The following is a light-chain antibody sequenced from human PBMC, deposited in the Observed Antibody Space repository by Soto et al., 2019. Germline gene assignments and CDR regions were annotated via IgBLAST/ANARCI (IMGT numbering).Light chain of an antibody. Sequence: QSVLTQPPSASGSPGQSVTISCTGTSNDIGGSNFVSWYQQHPDKAPKLIIYEVTKRPSGVPDRFSAFKSGNTASLTVSGLQPEDEADYYCGSYAGSNNMLFGGGTKLTVL. CDR1: SNDIGGSNF. V-gene: IGLV2-8*01. CDR3: GSYAGSNNML. J-gene: IGLJ2*01. CDR2: EVT.